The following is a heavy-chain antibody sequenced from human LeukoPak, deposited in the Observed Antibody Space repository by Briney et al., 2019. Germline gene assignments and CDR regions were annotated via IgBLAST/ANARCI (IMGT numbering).Heavy chain of an antibody. V-gene: IGHV3-7*01. D-gene: IGHD3-22*01. J-gene: IGHJ6*02. Sequence: GGSLRLSCAASGFTFSSYWMSWVRQAPGKGLEWVANIKQDGSEKYYVDSVKGRFTISRDNAKNSLYLQMNSLRAERTAVYYCAREDPFYDSSGYEYYYYGMDVWGQGTTVTVSS. CDR3: AREDPFYDSSGYEYYYYGMDV. CDR2: IKQDGSEK. CDR1: GFTFSSYW.